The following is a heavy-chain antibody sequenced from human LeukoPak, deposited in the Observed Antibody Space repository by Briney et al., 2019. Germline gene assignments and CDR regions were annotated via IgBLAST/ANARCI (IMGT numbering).Heavy chain of an antibody. CDR2: INHSGST. Sequence: SETLSLTCAVYGGSFSGYYWSWIRQPPGKGLEWIGEINHSGSTNYNPSLKSRVTISIDTSKNQFSLKLSSVTAADTAMYYCVTRDGGGYWGQGTLVTVSS. CDR1: GGSFSGYY. V-gene: IGHV4-34*01. J-gene: IGHJ4*02. CDR3: VTRDGGGY. D-gene: IGHD4-23*01.